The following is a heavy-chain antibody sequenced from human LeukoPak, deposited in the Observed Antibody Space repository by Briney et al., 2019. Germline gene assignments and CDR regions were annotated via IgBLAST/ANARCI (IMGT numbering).Heavy chain of an antibody. CDR1: GGSFSGYY. J-gene: IGHJ4*02. Sequence: PSETLSLTCAVYGGSFSGYYWSWIRQPPGKGLEWIGEINHSGSTNYNPSLKSRVTISVDTSKNQFSLKLSSVTAADTAVYYCARDTLGLSARLRYFDWLTYWGQGTLVTVSS. CDR3: ARDTLGLSARLRYFDWLTY. CDR2: INHSGST. D-gene: IGHD3-9*01. V-gene: IGHV4-34*01.